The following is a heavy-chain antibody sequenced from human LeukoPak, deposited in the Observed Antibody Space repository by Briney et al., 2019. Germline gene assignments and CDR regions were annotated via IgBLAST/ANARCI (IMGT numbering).Heavy chain of an antibody. D-gene: IGHD1-26*01. V-gene: IGHV3-30*02. CDR2: IRYDGGNK. Sequence: GGSLRLSCAASGFTFSSYGMHWVRQAPGKGLEWVAFIRYDGGNKYYADSVKGRFTISRDNSKNTLYLQMNSLRAEDTAVYYCAKDLSIVGATYFDYWGQGTLVTVSS. CDR3: AKDLSIVGATYFDY. J-gene: IGHJ4*02. CDR1: GFTFSSYG.